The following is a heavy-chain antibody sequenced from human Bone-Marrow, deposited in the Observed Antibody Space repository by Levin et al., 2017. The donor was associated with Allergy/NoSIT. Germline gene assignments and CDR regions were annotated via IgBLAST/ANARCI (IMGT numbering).Heavy chain of an antibody. CDR1: GFTFSSYW. CDR3: AAPEPDY. J-gene: IGHJ4*02. CDR2: INSDGSSA. Sequence: GGSLRLSCAASGFTFSSYWMHWVRQAPGKGLVWVSRINSDGSSASYADSVKGRFTISRDDAKNTVFLQMNSLRAEDTAVYYCAAPEPDYWGQGTLVTVSS. V-gene: IGHV3-74*01.